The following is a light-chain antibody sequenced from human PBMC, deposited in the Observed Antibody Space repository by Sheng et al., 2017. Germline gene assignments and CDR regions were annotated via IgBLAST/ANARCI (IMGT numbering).Light chain of an antibody. CDR1: QSVLYSNNKNY. Sequence: DIVMTQFPDSLAVSLGERATITCTSSQSVLYSNNKNYLAWYQQKPGQPPTLLIYWASTRASGVPDRFRGSGAGTHYSLTISSLQAEDVAVYYCQQYYATPWTFGQGTRVEVK. J-gene: IGKJ1*01. CDR3: QQYYATPWT. V-gene: IGKV4-1*01. CDR2: WAS.